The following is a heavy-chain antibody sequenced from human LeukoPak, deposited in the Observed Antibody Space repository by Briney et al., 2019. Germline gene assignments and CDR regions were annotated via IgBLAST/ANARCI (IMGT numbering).Heavy chain of an antibody. CDR1: GFTFSDSA. V-gene: IGHV3-73*01. J-gene: IGHJ5*02. Sequence: GGSLRLSCAASGFTFSDSAIHWVRQASGKGLEWVGRIRDKGYGHATAYAASVKGRFTLSRDDSRNTAYLQMDSLKTEDTALCYCTTPNEGNWFDPWGQGTLVTVSS. CDR3: TTPNEGNWFDP. CDR2: IRDKGYGHAT. D-gene: IGHD2-8*01.